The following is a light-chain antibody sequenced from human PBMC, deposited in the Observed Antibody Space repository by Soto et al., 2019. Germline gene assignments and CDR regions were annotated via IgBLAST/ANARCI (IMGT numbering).Light chain of an antibody. J-gene: IGKJ3*01. CDR2: AAS. Sequence: IQMTQSPSTLPTSTGDRVTITCRASQGISSYLAWYQQKPGKAPKLLIYAASTLQSGVPSRFSGSGSGTDFTLTISCLQSEDFATYYCQQYYSYPFTVGPGTKVDIK. CDR1: QGISSY. V-gene: IGKV1-8*01. CDR3: QQYYSYPFT.